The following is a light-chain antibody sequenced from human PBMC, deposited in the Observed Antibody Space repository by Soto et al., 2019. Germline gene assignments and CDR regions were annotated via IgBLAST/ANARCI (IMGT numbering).Light chain of an antibody. J-gene: IGLJ2*01. V-gene: IGLV2-14*01. Sequence: QSALTQPASVSGSPGQSITISCTGTSSDVGGYNFVSWYQQHPGKAPKLMIFEVNNRRSGVSNRFSGSKSGNTASLTISGLQAEDEADYYCSSWTSSTTQVLGGGTKLTVL. CDR3: SSWTSSTTQV. CDR1: SSDVGGYNF. CDR2: EVN.